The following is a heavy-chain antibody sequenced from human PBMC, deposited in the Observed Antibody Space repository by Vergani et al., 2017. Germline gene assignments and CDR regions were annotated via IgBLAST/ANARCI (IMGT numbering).Heavy chain of an antibody. D-gene: IGHD7-27*01. CDR2: ISGSGLST. V-gene: IGHV3-23*01. CDR1: GFTFSTNA. CDR3: AKVTTGDRGDAFDI. J-gene: IGHJ3*02. Sequence: EVQLLESGGGLGQPGGSLRLSCAVSGFTFSTNAKSWVRQAPGKGLEWVSAISGSGLSTYYADSVKGRFTISRDNSKNTLYLQMNSLRAEDTAVYDCAKVTTGDRGDAFDIWGQGTMVTVSS.